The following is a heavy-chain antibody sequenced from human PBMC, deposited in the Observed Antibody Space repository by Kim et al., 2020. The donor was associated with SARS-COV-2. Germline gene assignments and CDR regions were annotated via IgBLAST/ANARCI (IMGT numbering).Heavy chain of an antibody. J-gene: IGHJ4*02. CDR2: IDSDNGNT. Sequence: SVKVSCKASGYTFTDYGFSWVRQAPGQGLEWMGWIDSDNGNTNYAQNLQGRVTMTANTSTSTAYMELMSLRSDDTAMYYCVRGHYGKIVGEYWGQGTLVTVSS. D-gene: IGHD1-26*01. CDR1: GYTFTDYG. V-gene: IGHV1-18*01. CDR3: VRGHYGKIVGEY.